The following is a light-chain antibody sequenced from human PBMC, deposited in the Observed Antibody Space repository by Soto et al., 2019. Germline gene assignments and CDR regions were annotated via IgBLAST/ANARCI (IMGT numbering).Light chain of an antibody. J-gene: IGKJ3*01. V-gene: IGKV1-39*01. CDR2: GAS. CDR1: QNINTF. Sequence: DIHMTQSPSSLSASVGDRATITCRASQNINTFLNWYQQKPGKAPKLLIYGASNLQSGVSPRFSGSGSGTDFTLTISSLQPEDFATCFCQQSDTTPRTFGPGTKVDIK. CDR3: QQSDTTPRT.